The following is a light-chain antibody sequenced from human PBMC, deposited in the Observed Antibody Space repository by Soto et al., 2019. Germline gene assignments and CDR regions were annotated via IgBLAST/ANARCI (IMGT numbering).Light chain of an antibody. J-gene: IGKJ1*01. V-gene: IGKV1-6*01. CDR1: QDVRNY. CDR3: LQDYSWPWT. Sequence: AIQMTQSPSSLSASVGDRLTMTCRASQDVRNYVGWYQQKPGKAPKFLIYGAFSLETGIPSRFSGSGYGTEFTLTINSLLPEDFATYFCLQDYSWPWTFGQGTKVDIK. CDR2: GAF.